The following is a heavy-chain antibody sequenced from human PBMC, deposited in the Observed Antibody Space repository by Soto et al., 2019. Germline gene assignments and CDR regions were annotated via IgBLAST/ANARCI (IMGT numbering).Heavy chain of an antibody. J-gene: IGHJ5*02. Sequence: PGGSLRLSCAASGFTFSSYWMHWVREGPGKGLVWLSRIKGDETIINYADSVRGRFTISRDNAENTVYLQMNSLRAEDTAVYYCAKDPTSPDYGFWSGKANWFDPWGQGTLVTVSS. CDR1: GFTFSSYW. CDR3: AKDPTSPDYGFWSGKANWFDP. CDR2: IKGDETII. D-gene: IGHD3-3*01. V-gene: IGHV3-74*01.